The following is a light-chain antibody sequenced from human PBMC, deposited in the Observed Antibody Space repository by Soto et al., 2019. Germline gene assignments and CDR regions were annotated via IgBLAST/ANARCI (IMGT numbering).Light chain of an antibody. CDR3: QQYNNWPWT. V-gene: IGKV3-20*01. J-gene: IGKJ1*01. CDR1: QSVSSDY. CDR2: RAS. Sequence: EIVLTQSPGTLSLSPGERATLSCRASQSVSSDYLAWYQQKPGQTPKVLIYRASSRATGIPDRFSGSGSGTDFTLTISRLEPEDFAVYYCQQYNNWPWTFGQGTKVEIK.